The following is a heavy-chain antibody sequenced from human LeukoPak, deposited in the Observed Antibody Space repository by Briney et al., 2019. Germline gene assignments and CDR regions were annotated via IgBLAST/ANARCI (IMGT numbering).Heavy chain of an antibody. J-gene: IGHJ5*02. CDR3: ARSLGMTTVTTGWFDP. Sequence: PSETLSLTCTVSGGSISSYYWSWIRQPPGKGLEWIGYIYYSGSTYYNPSLKSRVTISVDTSKNQFSLKLSSVTAADTAVYYCARSLGMTTVTTGWFDPWGQGTLVTVSS. V-gene: IGHV4-59*06. CDR1: GGSISSYY. CDR2: IYYSGST. D-gene: IGHD4-17*01.